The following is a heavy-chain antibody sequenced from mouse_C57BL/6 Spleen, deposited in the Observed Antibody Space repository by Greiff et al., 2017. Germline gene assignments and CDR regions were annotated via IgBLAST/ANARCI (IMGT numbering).Heavy chain of an antibody. J-gene: IGHJ4*01. D-gene: IGHD2-2*01. CDR1: GFTFTDYY. CDR2: IRNKANGYTT. V-gene: IGHV7-3*01. Sequence: EVQLVESGGGLVQPGGSLSLSCAASGFTFTDYYMSWVRQPPGKALEWLGFIRNKANGYTTEYSASVKGRFTISRDNSQSILYLQMNARRAEDSATYYCARSGGYYYAMDYWGQGTSVTVSS. CDR3: ARSGGYYYAMDY.